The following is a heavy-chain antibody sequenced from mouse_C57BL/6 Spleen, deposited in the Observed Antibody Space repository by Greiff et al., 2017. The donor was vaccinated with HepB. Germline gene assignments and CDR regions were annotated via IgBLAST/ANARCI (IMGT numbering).Heavy chain of an antibody. D-gene: IGHD1-1*01. CDR3: ARGYGSRDWYFDV. J-gene: IGHJ1*03. CDR1: GYTFTDYN. CDR2: INPNHGGT. Sequence: EVKLVESGPELVKPGASVKIPCKASGYTFTDYNMDWVKQSHGKSLEWIGDINPNHGGTIYNQKFKGKATLTVDKSSSTAYMELRSLTSEDTAVYYCARGYGSRDWYFDVWGTGTTVTVSS. V-gene: IGHV1-18*01.